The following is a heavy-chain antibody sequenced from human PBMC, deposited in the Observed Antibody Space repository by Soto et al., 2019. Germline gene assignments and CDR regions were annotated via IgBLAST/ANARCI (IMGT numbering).Heavy chain of an antibody. CDR3: ARGGTAMVRY. D-gene: IGHD5-18*01. CDR2: ISSSPSII. CDR1: GFTFSDYY. J-gene: IGHJ4*01. V-gene: IGHV3-11*01. Sequence: VQLVESGGGLVKPGGSLRLSCAASGFTFSDYYMSWVRQAPGKGLEWVSYISSSPSIISYADSVNGRFTISRDNAKKSLYLNINMLRAEEKAVYYCARGGTAMVRYWGQGTLVTVSS.